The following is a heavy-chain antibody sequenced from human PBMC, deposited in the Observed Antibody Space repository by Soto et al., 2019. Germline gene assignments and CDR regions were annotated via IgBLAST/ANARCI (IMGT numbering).Heavy chain of an antibody. CDR1: GGTFSSYA. CDR3: VTDTAMVNSDY. D-gene: IGHD5-18*01. CDR2: IIPIFGTA. V-gene: IGHV1-69*13. Sequence: GASVKVSCKASGGTFSSYAISWVRQAPGQGLEWMGGIIPIFGTANYAQKFQGRVTITADESTSTAYMELSSLRSEDTAVYYCVTDTAMVNSDYWGQGTLVTVSS. J-gene: IGHJ4*02.